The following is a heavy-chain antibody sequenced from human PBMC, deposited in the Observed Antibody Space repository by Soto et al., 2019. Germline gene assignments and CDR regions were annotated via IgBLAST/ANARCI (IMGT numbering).Heavy chain of an antibody. CDR3: AKDRYGSLEGGMDV. J-gene: IGHJ6*02. CDR2: VTWNSGNI. D-gene: IGHD1-26*01. V-gene: IGHV3-9*01. CDR1: GFIFDDFG. Sequence: EVQLVESGGGLVQPGRSLRLSCAASGFIFDDFGMHWVRQAPGKGLEWVSGVTWNSGNIDYADSVKGRFTITRDNAKNSLYLQMNGLRGEDTALYYCAKDRYGSLEGGMDVWGQGTTVTASS.